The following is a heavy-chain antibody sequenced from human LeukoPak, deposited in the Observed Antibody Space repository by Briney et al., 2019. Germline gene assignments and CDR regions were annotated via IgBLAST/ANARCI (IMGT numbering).Heavy chain of an antibody. CDR2: IWYDGSNK. J-gene: IGHJ4*02. Sequence: GGSLRLSCAASGFTFSSYGMHWVRQAPGKGLEWVAVIWYDGSNKYYADSVKGRFTISRDDSKNTLYLQMNSLRAEDTAVYYCAKDEVVVAAYDYWGQGTLVTVSS. CDR1: GFTFSSYG. V-gene: IGHV3-33*06. CDR3: AKDEVVVAAYDY. D-gene: IGHD2-15*01.